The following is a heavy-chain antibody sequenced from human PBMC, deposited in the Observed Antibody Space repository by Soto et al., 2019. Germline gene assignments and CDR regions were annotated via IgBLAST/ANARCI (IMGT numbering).Heavy chain of an antibody. V-gene: IGHV4-34*01. CDR1: GGSFSGYY. J-gene: IGHJ5*02. CDR3: ARGRGYCSSTSCSKSPNWFDP. D-gene: IGHD2-2*01. CDR2: INHSGST. Sequence: SETLSLTCAVYGGSFSGYYWSWIRQPPGKGLEWIGEINHSGSTNYNPSLKSRVTISVDTSKNQFSLKLSSVTAADTAVYYCARGRGYCSSTSCSKSPNWFDPWGQGTLVTVSS.